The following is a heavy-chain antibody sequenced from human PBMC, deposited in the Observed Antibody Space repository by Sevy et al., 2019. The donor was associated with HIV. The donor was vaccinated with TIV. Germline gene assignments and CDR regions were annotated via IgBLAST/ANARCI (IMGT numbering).Heavy chain of an antibody. CDR1: GYSFASYG. CDR3: ARCLGGLRPWEYNWFDP. D-gene: IGHD1-26*01. V-gene: IGHV1-18*01. J-gene: IGHJ5*02. Sequence: ASVKVSCKASGYSFASYGISWVRQAPGQGLEWMGWVTPYNGNKKYAEKLQGRVSMTTETSTGTGYMELRSLRSDDTAVYYCARCLGGLRPWEYNWFDPWGQGTLVTVSS. CDR2: VTPYNGNK.